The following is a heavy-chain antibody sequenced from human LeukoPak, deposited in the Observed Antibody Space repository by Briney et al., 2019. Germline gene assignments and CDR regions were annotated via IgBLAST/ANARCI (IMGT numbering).Heavy chain of an antibody. CDR1: GGSISSYY. CDR2: IYYSGST. Sequence: PSETLSLTCTVSGGSISSYYWSWIRQPPGKGLEWIGYIYYSGSTNYNPSLKGRVTISVDTSKNQFSLKLSSVTAADTAVYYCARVNYDYYYGAFCDYWGQGTLVTVSS. J-gene: IGHJ4*02. V-gene: IGHV4-59*01. CDR3: ARVNYDYYYGAFCDY. D-gene: IGHD3-10*01.